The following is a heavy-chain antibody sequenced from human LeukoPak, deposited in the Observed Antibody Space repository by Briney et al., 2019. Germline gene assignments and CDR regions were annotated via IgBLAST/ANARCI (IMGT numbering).Heavy chain of an antibody. D-gene: IGHD6-19*01. CDR3: AKDRVAVAGTLDY. CDR1: GFTFDDYA. CDR2: ISWDGGST. J-gene: IGHJ4*02. Sequence: PGGSLRLSCAASGFTFDDYAMPWVRQAPGKGLEWVSLISWDGGSTYYADSVKGRFTISRDNSKNPLYLQMNSLRAEDTAVYYCAKDRVAVAGTLDYWGQGTLVTVSS. V-gene: IGHV3-43D*03.